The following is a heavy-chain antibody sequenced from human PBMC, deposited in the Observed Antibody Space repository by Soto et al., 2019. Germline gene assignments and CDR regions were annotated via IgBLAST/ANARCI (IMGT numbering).Heavy chain of an antibody. J-gene: IGHJ2*01. D-gene: IGHD4-17*01. Sequence: QDQLVQSGAEVKKPGSSVKVSCKASGGTFSSHTFSWVRQAPGQGLEWMGRIIPALGTATYAQKFQGRVTITADESATTVYMELNSLRSEDTAVYYCARPDFVDYWYFDLWGRGTLVTVSS. V-gene: IGHV1-69*08. CDR1: GGTFSSHT. CDR3: ARPDFVDYWYFDL. CDR2: IIPALGTA.